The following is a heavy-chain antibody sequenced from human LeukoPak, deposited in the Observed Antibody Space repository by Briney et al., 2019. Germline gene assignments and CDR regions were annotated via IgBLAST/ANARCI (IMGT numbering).Heavy chain of an antibody. CDR3: ATVREPYYFDS. CDR1: GFTFSSYN. D-gene: IGHD5-24*01. J-gene: IGHJ4*02. Sequence: GGSLRLSCAASGFTFSSYNMGWVRQAPGKGLEWVSSISSSGSKTHYADSVKGRFTITRDNAKNSLYLQLNSLRAEDTAVYYCATVREPYYFDSWGQGTLVTVSS. CDR2: ISSSGSKT. V-gene: IGHV3-21*01.